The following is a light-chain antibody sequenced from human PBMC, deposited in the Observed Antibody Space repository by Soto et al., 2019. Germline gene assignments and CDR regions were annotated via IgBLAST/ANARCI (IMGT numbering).Light chain of an antibody. CDR2: DIT. CDR1: STDVGGYNY. V-gene: IGLV2-11*01. J-gene: IGLJ1*01. Sequence: QSALTQPRSVSGSPGQSVTISCAGTSTDVGGYNYVSWYQCHPGKAPKLVIYDITERPSGVPDRFSGSKSGNTASLTISGLQADDEADYYCCAYAGAFVYVFGPGTKLTVL. CDR3: CAYAGAFVYV.